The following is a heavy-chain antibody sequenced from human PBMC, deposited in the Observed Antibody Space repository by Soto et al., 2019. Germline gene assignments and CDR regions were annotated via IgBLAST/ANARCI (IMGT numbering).Heavy chain of an antibody. CDR1: GFTFSCYG. CDR2: ISYDGSNK. CDR3: AKPAWGSSGWYFDY. D-gene: IGHD6-19*01. V-gene: IGHV3-30*18. J-gene: IGHJ4*02. Sequence: GGSLRLSCAASGFTFSCYGMHWVRQAPGKGLEWVAVISYDGSNKYYADSVKGRFTISRDNSKNTLYLQMNSLSAEDTAVYYCAKPAWGSSGWYFDYWGQGTLVTVSS.